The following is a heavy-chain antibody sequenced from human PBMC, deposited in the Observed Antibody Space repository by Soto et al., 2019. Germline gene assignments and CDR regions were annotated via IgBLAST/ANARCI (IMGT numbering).Heavy chain of an antibody. CDR3: ARSPKFDYYDSSGYYAEYYFDY. J-gene: IGHJ4*02. Sequence: PGGSLRLSCAASGFTVSSNYMSWVRQAPGKGLEWVSVIYSGGSTYYADSVKGRFTISRHNSKNTLYLQMNSLRAEDTAVYYCARSPKFDYYDSSGYYAEYYFDYWGQGTLVTVSS. V-gene: IGHV3-53*04. CDR2: IYSGGST. CDR1: GFTVSSNY. D-gene: IGHD3-22*01.